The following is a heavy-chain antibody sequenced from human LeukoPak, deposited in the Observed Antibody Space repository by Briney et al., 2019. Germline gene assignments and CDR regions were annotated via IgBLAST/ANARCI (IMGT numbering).Heavy chain of an antibody. J-gene: IGHJ4*02. CDR1: GGSMSTYY. Sequence: PSETLSLTCTVSGGSMSTYYWSWVRQPPGKGLEWIGSIYHSGTTYYNPSLKSRVIMSVDTSKNQFSLKLSSVTAADTAVYYCARHPRQQLAYFDYWGQGTQVTVSS. CDR2: IYHSGTT. CDR3: ARHPRQQLAYFDY. D-gene: IGHD6-13*01. V-gene: IGHV4-59*04.